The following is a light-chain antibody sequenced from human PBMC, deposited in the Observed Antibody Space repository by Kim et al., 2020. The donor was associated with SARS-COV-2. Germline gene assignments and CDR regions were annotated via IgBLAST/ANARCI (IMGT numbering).Light chain of an antibody. CDR1: QSVTNTY. CDR2: GVS. Sequence: SPCDTPTLACRASQSVTNTYFAWYQQKPGQAPRLLIYGVSSRATGIPDRFSGSGSGTDFTLTISRLEPEDFAVYYCQQYGSAPGTFGQGTKVDIK. V-gene: IGKV3-20*01. CDR3: QQYGSAPGT. J-gene: IGKJ1*01.